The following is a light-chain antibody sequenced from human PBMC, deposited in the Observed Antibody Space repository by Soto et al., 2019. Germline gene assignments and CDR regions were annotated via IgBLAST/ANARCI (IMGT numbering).Light chain of an antibody. V-gene: IGKV3-20*01. J-gene: IGKJ5*01. Sequence: EIVLTQSPGTLSLSPGERATLSCRASQSVSSSYLAWYQQKPGQAPRLLIYGASSRATGIPDRFSGSASGTDFSLTISRLEPEDFAVYYCQQYGSSPPSTFGQGTRLEIK. CDR2: GAS. CDR3: QQYGSSPPST. CDR1: QSVSSSY.